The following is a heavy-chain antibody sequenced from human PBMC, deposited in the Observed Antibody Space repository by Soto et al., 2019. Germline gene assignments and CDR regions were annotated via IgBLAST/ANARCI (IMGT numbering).Heavy chain of an antibody. Sequence: QVQLVESGGGVVQPGRSLRLSCAASGFTFSSYGMHWVRQAPGKGLEWVAVIWYDGSNKYYADSVEGRFTISRDNSKNTLYLQMNSLRAEDTAVYYYASAPYDFWSGYYLDYWGQGTLVTVSS. CDR2: IWYDGSNK. D-gene: IGHD3-3*01. V-gene: IGHV3-33*01. CDR1: GFTFSSYG. CDR3: ASAPYDFWSGYYLDY. J-gene: IGHJ4*02.